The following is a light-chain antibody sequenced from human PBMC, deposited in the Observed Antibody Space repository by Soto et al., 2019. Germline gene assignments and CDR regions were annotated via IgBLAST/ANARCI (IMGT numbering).Light chain of an antibody. Sequence: EIVLTQSPATLSLSPGERATLSCRASQSVNNYLAWYQQKPGQAPRLLIYGASTRATGIPARFSGSGSGTEFTLTISSLQSEDFAVYYCQQYNNWLITFGQGTRLEIK. CDR1: QSVNNY. V-gene: IGKV3D-15*01. CDR2: GAS. J-gene: IGKJ5*01. CDR3: QQYNNWLIT.